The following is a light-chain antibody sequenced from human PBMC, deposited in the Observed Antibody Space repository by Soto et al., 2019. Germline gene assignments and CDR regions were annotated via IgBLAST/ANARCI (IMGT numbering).Light chain of an antibody. V-gene: IGLV2-11*01. J-gene: IGLJ3*02. Sequence: QSALTQPRSVSGSPGQSVTISCTGTSSDVGGYNYVSWYQQHPGKAPKLMIYDVSKRPSGVPDRFSGSKSGNTASLTISGLQAEDEADYSCCSYAGRYTWVFGGGTKLTVL. CDR1: SSDVGGYNY. CDR2: DVS. CDR3: CSYAGRYTWV.